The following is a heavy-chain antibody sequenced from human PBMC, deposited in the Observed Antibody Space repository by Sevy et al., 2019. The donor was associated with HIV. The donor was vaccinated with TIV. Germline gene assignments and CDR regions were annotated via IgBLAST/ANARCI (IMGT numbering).Heavy chain of an antibody. CDR2: IYSDGNT. CDR1: GFTVSSNY. J-gene: IGHJ6*02. Sequence: GGSLRLSCAASGFTVSSNYKSWVRQAPGKGLEWMSVIYSDGNTYYTDSVKGRFTISRDNSKNTLYLEMNSLRAEDTAVYYCARGLILEGSWYGMDVWGQGTTVTVSS. V-gene: IGHV3-53*01. D-gene: IGHD3-3*01. CDR3: ARGLILEGSWYGMDV.